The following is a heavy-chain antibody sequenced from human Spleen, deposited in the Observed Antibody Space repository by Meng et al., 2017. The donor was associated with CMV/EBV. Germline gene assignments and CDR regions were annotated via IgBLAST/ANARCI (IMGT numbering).Heavy chain of an antibody. CDR3: ARWSMYYDFWSGLDY. CDR1: GGSISSSDYY. D-gene: IGHD3-3*01. V-gene: IGHV4-61*08. J-gene: IGHJ4*02. CDR2: IYYSGST. Sequence: SETLSLTCTVSGGSISSSDYYWNWIRQPPGKGLEWIGYIYYSGSTNYNPSLNSRVTISVNTSKNQFSLKLSSVTAADTAVYFWARWSMYYDFWSGLDYWGQGTLVTVSS.